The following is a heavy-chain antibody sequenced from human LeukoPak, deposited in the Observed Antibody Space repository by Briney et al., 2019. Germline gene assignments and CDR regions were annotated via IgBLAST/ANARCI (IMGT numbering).Heavy chain of an antibody. Sequence: SETLSLTCAVYGGSFSGYYWSWIRQPPGKGLEWIGEINHSGSTNYNPSLKSRVTISVDTSKNRFPLKLSSVTAADTAVYYCARGGGIAAAGTPHKPFDVWGKGTTVTVSS. CDR2: INHSGST. CDR1: GGSFSGYY. V-gene: IGHV4-34*01. D-gene: IGHD6-13*01. J-gene: IGHJ6*04. CDR3: ARGGGIAAAGTPHKPFDV.